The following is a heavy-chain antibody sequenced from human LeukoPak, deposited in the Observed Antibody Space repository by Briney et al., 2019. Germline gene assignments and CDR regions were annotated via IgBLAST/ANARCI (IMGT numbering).Heavy chain of an antibody. CDR1: GGSFSGYY. D-gene: IGHD2-15*01. CDR2: INHIGST. CDR3: ARGRGFFVVVVAATYGWFDP. Sequence: PSETLSLTCAVYGGSFSGYYWSSIRQPPGKGLEWIGEINHIGSTNYNPSLKSRVTISVDTSKNQFSLKLSSVTAADTAVYYCARGRGFFVVVVAATYGWFDPWGQGTLVTVSS. V-gene: IGHV4-34*01. J-gene: IGHJ5*02.